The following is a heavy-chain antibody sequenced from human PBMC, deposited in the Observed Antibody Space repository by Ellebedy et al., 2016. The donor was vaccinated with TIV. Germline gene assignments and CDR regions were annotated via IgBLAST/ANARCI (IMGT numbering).Heavy chain of an antibody. D-gene: IGHD2-8*01. CDR1: GFTFRIYW. CDR3: ARQATNTWYLDY. V-gene: IGHV3-7*03. J-gene: IGHJ4*02. Sequence: GESLKISCAASGFTFRIYWMTWVRQAPGKGLEWVGNRKQDGSEKLYVDSVRGRFTISRDNAKNSMFLQMNSLRAEDTAMYYCARQATNTWYLDYWGQGSLVTVSS. CDR2: RKQDGSEK.